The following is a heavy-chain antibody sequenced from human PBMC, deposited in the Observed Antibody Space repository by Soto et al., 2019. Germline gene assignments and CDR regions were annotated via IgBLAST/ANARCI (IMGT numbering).Heavy chain of an antibody. V-gene: IGHV3-74*01. J-gene: IGHJ6*02. Sequence: GGSLRLSCAASGFTFSPYCMHWVRQAPGKGLVWVSHINSDGSETNYGDSAKGRFTISRDNAKNTLYLQMNSLRAEDTAVYYCARERCLTANTAKGLDVWGRGTTVTVSS. D-gene: IGHD4-17*01. CDR3: ARERCLTANTAKGLDV. CDR1: GFTFSPYC. CDR2: INSDGSET.